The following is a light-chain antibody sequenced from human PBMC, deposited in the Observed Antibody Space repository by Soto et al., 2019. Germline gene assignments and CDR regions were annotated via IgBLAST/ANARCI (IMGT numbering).Light chain of an antibody. CDR3: QQRSNWPIT. J-gene: IGKJ5*01. CDR1: QSVSSY. CDR2: DAS. V-gene: IGKV3-11*01. Sequence: IVLTQSPATLSFSTGERATLSCRASQSVSSYLAWYQQKPGQAPRLLIYDASNRATGIPARFSGSGSGTDFTLTISSLEPEDFAVYYCQQRSNWPITFGQGTRLEIK.